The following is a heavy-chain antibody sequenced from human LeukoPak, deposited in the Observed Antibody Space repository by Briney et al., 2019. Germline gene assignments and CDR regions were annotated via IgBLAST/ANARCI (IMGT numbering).Heavy chain of an antibody. V-gene: IGHV3-23*01. Sequence: GGSLRLSCAASGFTFSSYAMSWVRQAPGKGLEWVPAISGSGGSTYYADSVKGRFTISRDNSKNTLYLQMNSLRAEDTAVYYCAKRRLVITHFDYWGQGTLVTVSS. CDR3: AKRRLVITHFDY. CDR2: ISGSGGST. J-gene: IGHJ4*02. D-gene: IGHD3-22*01. CDR1: GFTFSSYA.